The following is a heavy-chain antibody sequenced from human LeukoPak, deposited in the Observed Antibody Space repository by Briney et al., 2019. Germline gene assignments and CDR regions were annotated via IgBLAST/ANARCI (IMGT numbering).Heavy chain of an antibody. Sequence: ASVKVSCKASGYTFTGYYMHWVRQAPGQGLEWMGWINPNSGGTNYAQKFRGRVTMTRDTSISTAYMELSRLRSDDTAVYYCARAFRRDGYNHGYWGQGTLVTVSS. J-gene: IGHJ4*02. CDR1: GYTFTGYY. CDR3: ARAFRRDGYNHGY. CDR2: INPNSGGT. V-gene: IGHV1-2*02. D-gene: IGHD5-24*01.